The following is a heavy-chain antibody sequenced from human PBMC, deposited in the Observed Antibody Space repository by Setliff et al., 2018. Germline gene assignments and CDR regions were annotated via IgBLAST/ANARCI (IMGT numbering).Heavy chain of an antibody. Sequence: GGSLRLSCAASGFTFSSYGMHWVRQAPGKGLECVALIWNDGSSKFYGDSVKGRFTISRDNSKNTLYLQMDSLRAEDTAVYYCARNWVTAQHYYYGMDVWGQGTTVTVSS. D-gene: IGHD2-21*02. V-gene: IGHV3-33*01. CDR3: ARNWVTAQHYYYGMDV. CDR1: GFTFSSYG. J-gene: IGHJ6*02. CDR2: IWNDGSSK.